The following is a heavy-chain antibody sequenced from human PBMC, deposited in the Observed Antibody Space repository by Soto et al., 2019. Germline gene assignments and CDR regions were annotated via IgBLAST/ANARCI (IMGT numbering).Heavy chain of an antibody. D-gene: IGHD5-12*01. CDR3: ARGEEIGATIFYYYSSRDV. J-gene: IGHJ6*03. CDR2: MNPNSGNT. Sequence: ASVKVSCKASGYTFTSYDINWVRQATGQGLEWMGWMNPNSGNTGYAQKFQGRVTMTRNTSISTAYMELSSLRSEDTAVYYCARGEEIGATIFYYYSSRDVGGKGPTVTVSS. V-gene: IGHV1-8*01. CDR1: GYTFTSYD.